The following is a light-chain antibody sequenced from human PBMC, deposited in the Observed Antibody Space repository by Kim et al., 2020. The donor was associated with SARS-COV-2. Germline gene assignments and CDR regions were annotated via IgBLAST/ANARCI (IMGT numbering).Light chain of an antibody. CDR1: GSNIGSNS. J-gene: IGLJ2*01. CDR2: DNN. V-gene: IGLV1-51*01. CDR3: ETWDSSLSAGV. Sequence: QSVLTQPPSVSAAPGQKVTISCSGGGSNIGSNSVSWYQQLPGTAPKLVIYDNNKRPSDIPDRFSGSKSATSATLGITGLQTGDEADYYCETWDSSLSAGVFGGGTKLTVL.